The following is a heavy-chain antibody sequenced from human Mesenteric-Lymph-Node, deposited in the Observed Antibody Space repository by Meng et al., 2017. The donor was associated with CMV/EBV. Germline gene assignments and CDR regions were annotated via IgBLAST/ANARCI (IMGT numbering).Heavy chain of an antibody. Sequence: GESLKISCAASGFTFDDYGMSWVRQAPGKGLEWVANIKQDGSEKYYVDSVKGRFTISRDNAKNSLYLQMNSLRAEDTAVYYCAREGSGTTWSWFDPWGQGTLVTVSS. CDR2: IKQDGSEK. V-gene: IGHV3-7*01. CDR3: AREGSGTTWSWFDP. J-gene: IGHJ5*02. CDR1: GFTFDDYG. D-gene: IGHD1-7*01.